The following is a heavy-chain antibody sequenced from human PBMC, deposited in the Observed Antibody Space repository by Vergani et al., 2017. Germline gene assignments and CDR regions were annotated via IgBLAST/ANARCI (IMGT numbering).Heavy chain of an antibody. J-gene: IGHJ4*02. D-gene: IGHD3-3*01. CDR1: GFSLSTSGMR. Sequence: QVTLKESGPALVKPTQTLTLTCSFSGFSLSTSGMRVSWIRQPPGKALEWLARIDWEDDKFYSTSLKTRLTISKDTSKNQVVLTMTNMDPVDTATYYFARTYYDFWSGLRKGGYYFDYWGQGTLVTVSS. CDR2: IDWEDDK. V-gene: IGHV2-70*04. CDR3: ARTYYDFWSGLRKGGYYFDY.